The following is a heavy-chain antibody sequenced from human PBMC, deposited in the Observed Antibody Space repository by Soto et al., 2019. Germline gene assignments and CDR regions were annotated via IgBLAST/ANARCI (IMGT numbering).Heavy chain of an antibody. Sequence: PGGSLRLSCAASGFTFSSYAMTWVRQAPGKGLEWVSAISGGGGTSYADPVKGRFTISRDNSKNTVYLQMNSLRAEDTAVYYCANDSGYSYNPEDYFDYWGRGTMVTVYS. CDR3: ANDSGYSYNPEDYFDY. V-gene: IGHV3-23*01. J-gene: IGHJ4*02. CDR1: GFTFSSYA. CDR2: ISGGGGT. D-gene: IGHD5-18*01.